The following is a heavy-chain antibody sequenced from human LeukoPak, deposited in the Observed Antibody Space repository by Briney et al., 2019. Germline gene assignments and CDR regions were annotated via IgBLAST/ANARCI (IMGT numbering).Heavy chain of an antibody. J-gene: IGHJ4*02. CDR3: ARSSPPIRGVILYY. Sequence: ASVRVSCTASVYTFTSYGISWVRQAPGQGLGWMGWISAYNGNTNYAHKLQGRVTMTTDTSTSTAYMELRSLRSDDTAVYYCARSSPPIRGVILYYWGQGTLVTVSS. CDR1: VYTFTSYG. V-gene: IGHV1-18*01. CDR2: ISAYNGNT. D-gene: IGHD3-10*01.